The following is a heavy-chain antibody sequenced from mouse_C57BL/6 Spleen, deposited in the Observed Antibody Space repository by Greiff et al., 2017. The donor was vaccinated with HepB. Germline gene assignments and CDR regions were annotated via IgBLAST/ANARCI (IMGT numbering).Heavy chain of an antibody. CDR3: ARGGYDYAMDY. Sequence: DVHLVESGPGLVKPSQSLSLTCSVTGYSITSGYYWNWIRQFPGNKLEWMGYISYDGSNNYNPSLKNRISITRDTSKNQFFLKLNSVTTEDTATYYCARGGYDYAMDYWGQGTSVTVSS. J-gene: IGHJ4*01. CDR1: GYSITSGYY. CDR2: ISYDGSN. D-gene: IGHD2-2*01. V-gene: IGHV3-6*01.